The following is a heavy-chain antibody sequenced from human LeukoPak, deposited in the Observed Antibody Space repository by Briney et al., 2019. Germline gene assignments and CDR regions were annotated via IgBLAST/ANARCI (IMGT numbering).Heavy chain of an antibody. J-gene: IGHJ4*02. V-gene: IGHV4-34*01. CDR2: INHSGST. CDR1: GGSFSGYY. Sequence: SETLSLTCAVHGGSFSGYYWNWIRQPPGKGLEWIGEINHSGSTNYNPSLKSRVTISVDTSKNQFSLKLSSVTAADTAVYYCARRYYFDLWGQGTLVTVSS. CDR3: ARRYYFDL.